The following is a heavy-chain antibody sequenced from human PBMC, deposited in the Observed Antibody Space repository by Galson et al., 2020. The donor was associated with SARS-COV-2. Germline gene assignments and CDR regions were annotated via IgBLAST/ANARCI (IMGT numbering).Heavy chain of an antibody. D-gene: IGHD2-15*01. J-gene: IGHJ6*02. V-gene: IGHV3-33*01. CDR2: IWYDGSNK. CDR1: GFTFSSYG. CDR3: ARDHRAWALGYCSGGSCYLNV. Sequence: TGGSLRLSCAASGFTFSSYGMHWVRQAPGKGLEWVAVIWYDGSNKYYADSVKGRFTISRDNSKNTLYLQMNSLRAEDTAVYYCARDHRAWALGYCSGGSCYLNVWGQGTTVTVSS.